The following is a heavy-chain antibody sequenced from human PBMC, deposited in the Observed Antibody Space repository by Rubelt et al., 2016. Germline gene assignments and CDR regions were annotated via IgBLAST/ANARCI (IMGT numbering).Heavy chain of an antibody. J-gene: IGHJ4*02. CDR1: GYTFTSYG. CDR3: ARDTRYSSSSNFDY. V-gene: IGHV1-18*01. CDR2: ISAYNGNT. D-gene: IGHD6-13*01. Sequence: QVQLVQSGAEVKKPGASVKVSCKASGYTFTSYGISWVRPAPGQGLEWMGWISAYNGNTNYTQKLQVGVTMTTDSSTSTAYMELRSLRSDYTAVYYCARDTRYSSSSNFDYWGQGTLVTVSS.